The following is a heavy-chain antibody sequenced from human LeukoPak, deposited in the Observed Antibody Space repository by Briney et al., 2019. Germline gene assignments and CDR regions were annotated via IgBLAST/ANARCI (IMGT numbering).Heavy chain of an antibody. Sequence: GESLKISGQASGYSFSSYYIGWVRQMPGKGLEWMGIIYAGDSDIRYSPSFEGQVTISVDKSTTTAYLQWSSLKASDSAIYYCARLGVMVRGASDQITAFDIWGQGTLVTISS. CDR1: GYSFSSYY. V-gene: IGHV5-51*01. J-gene: IGHJ3*02. CDR3: ARLGVMVRGASDQITAFDI. CDR2: IYAGDSDI. D-gene: IGHD3-10*01.